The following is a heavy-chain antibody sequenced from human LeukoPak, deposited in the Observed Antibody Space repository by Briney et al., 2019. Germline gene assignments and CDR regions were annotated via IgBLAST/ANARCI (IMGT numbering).Heavy chain of an antibody. CDR1: GGTFSSYA. J-gene: IGHJ4*02. V-gene: IGHV1-69*05. Sequence: SVKVPCKASGGTFSSYAISWVRQAPGQGLEWMGRIIPIFGTANYAQKFQGRVTITTDESTSTAYMELSSLRSEGTAVYYCAVVVVTAIFRLDYWGQGTLVTVSS. CDR2: IIPIFGTA. CDR3: AVVVVTAIFRLDY. D-gene: IGHD2-21*02.